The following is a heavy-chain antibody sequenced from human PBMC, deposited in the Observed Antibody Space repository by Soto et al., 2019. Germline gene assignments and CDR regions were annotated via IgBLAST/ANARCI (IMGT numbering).Heavy chain of an antibody. J-gene: IGHJ3*02. CDR3: ARQRNPYDTFDI. CDR2: IYYTGST. V-gene: IGHV4-59*08. CDR1: GGSISSDF. Sequence: PSETLSLTCSVSGGSISSDFWSWIRQPPGKGLEWIGYIYYTGSTNYNPSLKSRVTMSVDTSKNQFSLKLSSVTAADSALYYCARQRNPYDTFDIWGQGTMVTVSS. D-gene: IGHD1-1*01.